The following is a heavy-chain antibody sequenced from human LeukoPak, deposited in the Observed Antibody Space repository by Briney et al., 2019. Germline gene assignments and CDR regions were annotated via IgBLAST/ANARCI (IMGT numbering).Heavy chain of an antibody. CDR1: GYSFTSYA. CDR2: INAGNGNT. V-gene: IGHV1-3*01. CDR3: ARGGVPGYYYDSSGYYYHYFDY. Sequence: GASVKVSCKTSGYSFTSYAIHWVRQAPGQRLEWMGWINAGNGNTKYSQKFQGRATITRDTSASTAYMELSSLRSEDTAVYYCARGGVPGYYYDSSGYYYHYFDYWGQGILVTVSS. D-gene: IGHD3-22*01. J-gene: IGHJ4*02.